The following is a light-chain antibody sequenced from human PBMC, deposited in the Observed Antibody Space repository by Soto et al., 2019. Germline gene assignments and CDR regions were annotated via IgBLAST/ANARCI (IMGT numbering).Light chain of an antibody. CDR3: AAWDDSLNGWV. Sequence: QSVLTQPPSASGTPGQRVTISCSGSSSNIGSNTVNWYQQLPGTAPKLLIYSNDQRPSGVSDRCSGSESGTSASLAISGLQSEEEADYYCAAWDDSLNGWVFGGGTKLTVL. J-gene: IGLJ3*02. CDR1: SSNIGSNT. CDR2: SND. V-gene: IGLV1-44*01.